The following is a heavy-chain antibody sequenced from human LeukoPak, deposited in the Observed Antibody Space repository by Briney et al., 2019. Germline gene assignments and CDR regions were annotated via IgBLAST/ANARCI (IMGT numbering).Heavy chain of an antibody. CDR2: ISSSSSYI. V-gene: IGHV3-21*01. Sequence: PGGSLRLSCAASGFTFSSYSMNWVRQAPGKGLEWVSSISSSSSYIYYADSVKGRFTISRDNAKNSLYLQMNSLRAEDTAVYYCARDRLAGIPWFDPWSQGTLVTVSS. CDR3: ARDRLAGIPWFDP. D-gene: IGHD6-19*01. CDR1: GFTFSSYS. J-gene: IGHJ5*02.